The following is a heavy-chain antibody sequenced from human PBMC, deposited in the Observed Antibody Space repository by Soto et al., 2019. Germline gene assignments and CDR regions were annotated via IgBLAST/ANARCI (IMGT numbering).Heavy chain of an antibody. CDR1: GFTFSSYA. CDR2: ISYDGSNE. D-gene: IGHD4-4*01. CDR3: AATVPDY. V-gene: IGHV3-30-3*01. Sequence: QVQVVKSGGGVVQPGRSLRLSCAASGFTFSSYAMQWVRQAPGKGLEWVAVISYDGSNEYYADSVKGRFTISRDNSKNTLYLQMNSLRPEDTAVYYCAATVPDYWGQGTLVTVSS. J-gene: IGHJ4*02.